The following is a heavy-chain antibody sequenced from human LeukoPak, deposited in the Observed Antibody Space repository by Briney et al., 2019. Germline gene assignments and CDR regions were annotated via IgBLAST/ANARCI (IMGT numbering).Heavy chain of an antibody. CDR3: AKEGTLFGVVITRQCDS. D-gene: IGHD3-3*01. CDR2: ISSSSNYI. CDR1: GFTFSSYT. J-gene: IGHJ4*02. V-gene: IGHV3-21*01. Sequence: PGGSLRLSCAASGFTFSSYTMNWVRQAPGQGLEWVSSISSSSNYIFYAGPVKGRFTISRDNAKNSLYLQMNSLRADDTAVYYCAKEGTLFGVVITRQCDSWGQGTLVTVSS.